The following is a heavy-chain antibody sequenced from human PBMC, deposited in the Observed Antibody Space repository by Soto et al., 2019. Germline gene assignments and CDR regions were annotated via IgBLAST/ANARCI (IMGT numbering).Heavy chain of an antibody. D-gene: IGHD3-10*01. CDR2: VYNTGGT. Sequence: QEQLQQSGPGLVKPSETLSLTCTVSSGPTSSHNWGWIRQPPGRGLEWIGYVYNTGGTSYNPTHRSRVTIAADPSTKSISLTLSSVTAADTAVYYCVRQGIGPLHGLVDVWGQGTTVSVSS. V-gene: IGHV4-59*08. CDR3: VRQGIGPLHGLVDV. CDR1: SGPTSSHN. J-gene: IGHJ6*02.